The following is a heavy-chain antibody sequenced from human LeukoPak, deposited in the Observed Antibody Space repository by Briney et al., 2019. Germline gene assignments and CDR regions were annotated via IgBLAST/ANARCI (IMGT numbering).Heavy chain of an antibody. D-gene: IGHD3-16*01. V-gene: IGHV4-34*01. CDR1: NGSFSGYH. Sequence: PSETLSLTCAVYNGSFSGYHWSWIRQSPERGLEWIGEVNHGGDTNYNPSLRSRGAISLDTSKNHFSLKLRSVTAAGTAVYNCARAAWNGGGVFDPWGQGTLVTVSS. CDR2: VNHGGDT. J-gene: IGHJ5*02. CDR3: ARAAWNGGGVFDP.